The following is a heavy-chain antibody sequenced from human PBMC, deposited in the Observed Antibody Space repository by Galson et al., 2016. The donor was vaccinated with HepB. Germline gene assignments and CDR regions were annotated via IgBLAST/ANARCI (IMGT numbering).Heavy chain of an antibody. V-gene: IGHV1-69*08. J-gene: IGHJ6*02. CDR3: AREDPEQRRYYGKDV. CDR1: GGTFSDYT. CDR2: IIPMFASA. Sequence: SVKVSCKASGGTFSDYTINWVRQAPGQGLEWMGKIIPMFASANYAQTFHGRVTISVDKSSNTVYMELSSLRSDDTALYYCAREDPEQRRYYGKDVRGQGTPGPVS. D-gene: IGHD1/OR15-1a*01.